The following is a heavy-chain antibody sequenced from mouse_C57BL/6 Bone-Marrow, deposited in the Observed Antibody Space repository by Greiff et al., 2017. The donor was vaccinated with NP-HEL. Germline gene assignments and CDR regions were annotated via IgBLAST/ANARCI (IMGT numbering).Heavy chain of an antibody. Sequence: QVQLQQSGAELARPGASVKLSCKASGYTFTSYGISWVKQRTGQGLEWIGEIYPRSGNTYYNEKFKGKATLTADKSSSTAYMELRSLTSEDSEVYFRARRGVTTVEDFDYWGEGTTLTVSS. CDR3: ARRGVTTVEDFDY. J-gene: IGHJ2*01. CDR1: GYTFTSYG. V-gene: IGHV1-81*01. CDR2: IYPRSGNT. D-gene: IGHD1-1*01.